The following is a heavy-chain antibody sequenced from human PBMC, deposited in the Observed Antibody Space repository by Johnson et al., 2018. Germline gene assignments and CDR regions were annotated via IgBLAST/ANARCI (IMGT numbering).Heavy chain of an antibody. CDR3: ARDRPHGDSDGLAV. CDR2: ISSRGSTI. CDR1: GFTFSDYY. D-gene: IGHD5-18*01. J-gene: IGHJ6*02. Sequence: QVQLVQSGGGLVKPGGSLRLSCAASGFTFSDYYMSWIRQAPGKGLEWVSYISSRGSTIYYADSMKGRFTLPRDTAKNSLYLQMNSLRAEDTAVYYWARDRPHGDSDGLAVWGQGTTVSGSS. V-gene: IGHV3-11*01.